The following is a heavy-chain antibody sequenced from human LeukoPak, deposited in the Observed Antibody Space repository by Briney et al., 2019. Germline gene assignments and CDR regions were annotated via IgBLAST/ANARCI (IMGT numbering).Heavy chain of an antibody. CDR3: ARSRRTGYSSGWYWYFDL. Sequence: GSLRLSCAASGFTFSSYAMSWIRQPPGKGLEWIGYIYYSGSTNYNPSLKSRVTISVDTSKNQFSLKLSSVAAADTAVYYCARSRRTGYSSGWYWYFDLWGRGTLVTVSS. CDR2: IYYSGST. CDR1: GFTFSSYA. V-gene: IGHV4-59*12. D-gene: IGHD6-19*01. J-gene: IGHJ2*01.